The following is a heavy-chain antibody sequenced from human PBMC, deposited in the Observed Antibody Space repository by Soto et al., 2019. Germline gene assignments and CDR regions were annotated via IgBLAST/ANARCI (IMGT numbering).Heavy chain of an antibody. V-gene: IGHV1-18*01. CDR1: GYTFTSYG. D-gene: IGHD3-16*01. J-gene: IGHJ3*02. CDR2: INGYNGNT. CDR3: ARMGDVHAFDI. Sequence: ASVKVSCKASGYTFTSYGISWVRQAPGQGLEWMGWINGYNGNTNHAQKLQGRVTMSTDTSTSTAYMELRSLRSDDSAVYYCARMGDVHAFDIWGQGTMVPVSS.